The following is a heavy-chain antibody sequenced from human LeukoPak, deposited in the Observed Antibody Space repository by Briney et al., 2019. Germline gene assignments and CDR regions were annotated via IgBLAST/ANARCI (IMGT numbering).Heavy chain of an antibody. CDR1: GFTFSSYG. CDR3: AKDRDGQWLVLGSPYYYGMDV. Sequence: GGSLRLPCAASGFTFSSYGMHWVRQAPGKGLEWVAVISYDGSNKYYADSVKGRFTISRDNSKNTLYLQMNSLRAEDTAVYYCAKDRDGQWLVLGSPYYYGMDVWGQGTTVTVSS. J-gene: IGHJ6*02. CDR2: ISYDGSNK. D-gene: IGHD6-19*01. V-gene: IGHV3-30*18.